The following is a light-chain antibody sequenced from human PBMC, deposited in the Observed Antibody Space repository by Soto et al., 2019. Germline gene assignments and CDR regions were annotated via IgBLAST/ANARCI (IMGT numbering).Light chain of an antibody. CDR1: QSVSSN. Sequence: EIVMTQSPATLSVSPGERATVSCRASQSVSSNLAWYQQKPGQAPRLLIYGASTRATGIPARFSGSGSGTEFTLPISSLQSEDFAVYYCQQYNNWPYTFGQGTKLEIK. V-gene: IGKV3-15*01. CDR3: QQYNNWPYT. CDR2: GAS. J-gene: IGKJ2*01.